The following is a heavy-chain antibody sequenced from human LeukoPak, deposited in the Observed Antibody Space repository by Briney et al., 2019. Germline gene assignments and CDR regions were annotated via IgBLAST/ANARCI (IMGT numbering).Heavy chain of an antibody. Sequence: GGSLRLSCEASGFTFSNYWMSWVRQTPEKGLEWVASIKHDGSEKYYVDSVRGRFTISRDNTMNSLYLQMSSLRAEDTAVYYCATDRGWRTSGYYLYYFEYWGQGTLVTYSS. CDR1: GFTFSNYW. CDR3: ATDRGWRTSGYYLYYFEY. V-gene: IGHV3-7*01. D-gene: IGHD3-3*01. CDR2: IKHDGSEK. J-gene: IGHJ4*02.